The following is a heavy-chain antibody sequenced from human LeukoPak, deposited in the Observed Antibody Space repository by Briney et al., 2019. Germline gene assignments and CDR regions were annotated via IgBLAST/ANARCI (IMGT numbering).Heavy chain of an antibody. J-gene: IGHJ3*02. CDR1: GFTFSTYS. CDR2: ITSSSSYI. Sequence: GGSLRLSCAASGFTFSTYSMNWVRQAPEKGLEWVSSITSSSSYIYYADSVKGRFTISRDNAQNSLFLQMHSLRGEDTAVYYCARDGGSSDAFDIWGQGTMVTVSS. V-gene: IGHV3-21*01. D-gene: IGHD1-26*01. CDR3: ARDGGSSDAFDI.